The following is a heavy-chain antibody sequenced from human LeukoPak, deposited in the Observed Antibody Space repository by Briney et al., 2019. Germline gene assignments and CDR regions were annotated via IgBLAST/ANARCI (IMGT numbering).Heavy chain of an antibody. V-gene: IGHV3-53*01. Sequence: GGSLRLSCAASGFTFSSYWMSWVRQAPGKGLEWVSFIYSDNTHYSDSVKGRFTISRDNSKNTLYLQMNSLRAEDTAVYYCARRAGAYSHPYGYWGQGTLVTVSS. D-gene: IGHD4/OR15-4a*01. CDR3: ARRAGAYSHPYGY. CDR1: GFTFSSYW. J-gene: IGHJ4*02. CDR2: IYSDNT.